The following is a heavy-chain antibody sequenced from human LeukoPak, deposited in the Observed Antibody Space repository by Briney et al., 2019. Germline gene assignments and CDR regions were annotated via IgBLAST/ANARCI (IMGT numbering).Heavy chain of an antibody. J-gene: IGHJ6*03. V-gene: IGHV4-61*08. CDR1: GGSISSGGYY. CDR2: IYYSGST. Sequence: SQTLSLTCTVSGGSISSGGYYWSWIRQPPGKGLEWIGYIYYSGSTNYNPSLKSRVTISVDTSKNQFSLKLSSVTAADTAVYYCARVDSSSSALYYYCYMDVWGKGTTVTVSS. CDR3: ARVDSSSSALYYYCYMDV. D-gene: IGHD6-6*01.